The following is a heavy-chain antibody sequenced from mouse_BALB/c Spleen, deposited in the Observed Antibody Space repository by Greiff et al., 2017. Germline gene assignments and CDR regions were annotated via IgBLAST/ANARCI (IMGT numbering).Heavy chain of an antibody. Sequence: VKLMESGPGLVAPSQSLSITCTVSGFSLTDYGVSWIRQPPGKGLEWLGVIWGGGSTYYNSALKSRLSISKDNSKSQVFLKMNSLQTDDTAMYYCAKIHYYGYEGYFDVWGAGTTVTVSS. CDR1: GFSLTDYG. J-gene: IGHJ1*01. V-gene: IGHV2-6-5*01. CDR2: IWGGGST. D-gene: IGHD1-2*01. CDR3: AKIHYYGYEGYFDV.